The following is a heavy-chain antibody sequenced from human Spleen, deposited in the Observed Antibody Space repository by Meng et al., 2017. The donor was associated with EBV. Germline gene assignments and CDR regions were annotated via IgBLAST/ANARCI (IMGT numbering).Heavy chain of an antibody. CDR2: ITPDGGRT. CDR1: GFFFSAYW. Sequence: VVEAGGTLVQPGGSLILFCAISGFFFSAYWMHWVRQVPGKGLQWVSRITPDGGRTDYADSVQGRFTISRDNAAKTLYLQMKSLRPEDTAVYYCSRDLMGPDDWWGQGTLVTVSS. V-gene: IGHV3-74*01. D-gene: IGHD1-26*01. J-gene: IGHJ4*02. CDR3: SRDLMGPDDW.